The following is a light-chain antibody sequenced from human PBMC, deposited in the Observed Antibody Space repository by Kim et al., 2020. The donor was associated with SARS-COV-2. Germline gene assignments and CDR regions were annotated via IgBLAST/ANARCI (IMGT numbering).Light chain of an antibody. Sequence: DIQMTQSPSTLSAPVGDRVTITCRASQSVDSWLAWYQQKPGKAPKLLIYTASNLGGGVPSRFSGSGSGTEFTLTISSLQSDDFAIYYCQHYSSYPWTFGRGTKVDIK. J-gene: IGKJ1*01. CDR1: QSVDSW. V-gene: IGKV1-5*03. CDR2: TAS. CDR3: QHYSSYPWT.